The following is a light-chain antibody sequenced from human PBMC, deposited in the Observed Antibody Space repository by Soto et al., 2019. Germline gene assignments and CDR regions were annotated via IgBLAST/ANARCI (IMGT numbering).Light chain of an antibody. V-gene: IGLV2-14*01. J-gene: IGLJ3*02. CDR3: SSYTRSATLGV. CDR2: EVN. Sequence: QSALTQPASVSGSPGQWITISCTGTSTDVGGYNYVSWYQQHPGKAPKLMIYEVNNRPSGVSDRFSGSKSGTTASLTITGLQAEDEADYYCSSYTRSATLGVFGGGTKVTVL. CDR1: STDVGGYNY.